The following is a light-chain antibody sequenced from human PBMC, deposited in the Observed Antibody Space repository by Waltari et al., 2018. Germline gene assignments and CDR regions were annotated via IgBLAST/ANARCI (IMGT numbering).Light chain of an antibody. V-gene: IGLV3-21*03. J-gene: IGLJ1*01. CDR2: NDN. CDR1: NIGGKS. CDR3: QLWDIGSDHKV. Sequence: SYVLTQPPSVSVAPGKTATITCGGNNIGGKSVHWYQQKPGQAPVLVVYNDNDRPSGIPERFSGSNSGNTATLTISRVEVGDEADYYCQLWDIGSDHKVFGSGTNVIVL.